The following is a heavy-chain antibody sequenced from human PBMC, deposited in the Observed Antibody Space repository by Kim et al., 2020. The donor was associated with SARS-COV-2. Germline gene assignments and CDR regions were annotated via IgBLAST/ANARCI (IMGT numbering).Heavy chain of an antibody. J-gene: IGHJ4*02. CDR3: AGGLSGGDSF. D-gene: IGHD2-21*01. V-gene: IGHV3-7*03. CDR2: K. Sequence: KYYVDAVKGRFTISRDNTKNSLSRQRNSQRGEDTAVYYCAGGLSGGDSFWGQGTLVTVSS.